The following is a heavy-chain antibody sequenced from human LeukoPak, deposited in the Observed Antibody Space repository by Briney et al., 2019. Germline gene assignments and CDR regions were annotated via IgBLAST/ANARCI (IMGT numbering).Heavy chain of an antibody. J-gene: IGHJ4*02. D-gene: IGHD3-10*01. V-gene: IGHV4-59*01. CDR1: GGSISSYC. Sequence: PSETLSLTCTVSGGSISSYCWSWLRQPPGKGLEWIGYIYYSGSTNYNPSLKSRVTISVDTSKNQFSLKLSSVTAADTAVYYCARNVLLWFGELIDWGQGTLVTVSS. CDR3: ARNVLLWFGELID. CDR2: IYYSGST.